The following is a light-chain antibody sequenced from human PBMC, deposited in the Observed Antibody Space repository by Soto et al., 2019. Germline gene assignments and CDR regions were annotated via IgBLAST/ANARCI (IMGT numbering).Light chain of an antibody. CDR2: SNN. Sequence: QSVLTQPPSASGTPGQRVTISCSGSSSNIGSNTVNWYHQLPGTAPKLLIYSNNRRPSGVPDRFSGSKSGTSASLAISGLQSEDEADYYCAAWDDSLDGLVFGGGTKLTVL. CDR1: SSNIGSNT. V-gene: IGLV1-44*01. CDR3: AAWDDSLDGLV. J-gene: IGLJ2*01.